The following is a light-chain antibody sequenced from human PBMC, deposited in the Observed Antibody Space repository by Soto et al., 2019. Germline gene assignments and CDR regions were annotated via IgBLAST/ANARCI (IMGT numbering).Light chain of an antibody. Sequence: QSALTQPRSVSGSPGQSVTISCTGTISDVGVYNYVSWYQRHPGKAPKLMIYDVTKRPSGVPDRFSGSKSGNTASLIISGLQAEDEAEYYCSSYTNINTRACVFGTGTKLTVL. CDR1: ISDVGVYNY. V-gene: IGLV2-11*01. CDR2: DVT. J-gene: IGLJ1*01. CDR3: SSYTNINTRACV.